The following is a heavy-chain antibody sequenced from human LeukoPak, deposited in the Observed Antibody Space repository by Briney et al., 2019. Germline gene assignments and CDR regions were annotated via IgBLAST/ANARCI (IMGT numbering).Heavy chain of an antibody. J-gene: IGHJ4*02. D-gene: IGHD3-22*01. V-gene: IGHV3-23*01. CDR1: GFTFSSYA. CDR3: AKSLDYDGGVLWALPYY. Sequence: GGSLRLSCAASGFTFSSYAMSWVRQPPGKGLEGVSVIRGSTAVTYFADSVKGRFTVSRDNSKNTLYLQMNSLRAEDTAVYYCAKSLDYDGGVLWALPYYWGQGTLVTVSS. CDR2: IRGSTAVT.